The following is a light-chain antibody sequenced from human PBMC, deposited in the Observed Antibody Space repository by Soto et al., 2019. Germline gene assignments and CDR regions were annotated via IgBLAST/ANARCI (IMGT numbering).Light chain of an antibody. CDR3: QQLNSYPPT. V-gene: IGKV1-9*01. Sequence: IQLTQSPSSLSASVGDRVTITCRASQDISSYLAWYQQKPGKAPKLLIYAASTLQSGVPSRFSGSGSGTDFTLTIISLQPEDFATYYCQQLNSYPPTFGGGTKVDIK. CDR2: AAS. CDR1: QDISSY. J-gene: IGKJ4*01.